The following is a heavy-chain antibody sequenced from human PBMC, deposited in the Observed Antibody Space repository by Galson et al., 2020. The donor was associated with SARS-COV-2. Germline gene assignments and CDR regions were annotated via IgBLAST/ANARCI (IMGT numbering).Heavy chain of an antibody. V-gene: IGHV2-70*11. CDR2: IDWDGDK. CDR1: GFSLSTSGMC. D-gene: IGHD6-19*01. J-gene: IGHJ4*02. Sequence: ESGPTLVKPTQTLTLTCTFSGFSLSTSGMCVSWIRQPPGKALEWLGRIDWDGDKYYSTSLKTRLTISKDTSKNQVVLTMTNMDPVDTATYYCARIFPRRGSSGWYFDYWGQGILVTVSS. CDR3: ARIFPRRGSSGWYFDY.